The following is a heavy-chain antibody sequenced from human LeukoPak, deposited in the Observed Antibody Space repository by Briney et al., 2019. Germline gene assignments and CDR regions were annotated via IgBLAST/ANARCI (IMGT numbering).Heavy chain of an antibody. CDR1: GYTFTSYG. D-gene: IGHD4-17*01. Sequence: ASVKVSCKASGYTFTSYGISWVRQAPGQGLEWMGWISAYNGNTNYAQKFQGRVTMTEDTSTDTAYMELSSLRSEDTAVYYCATPGRTTVTELDYWGQGTLVTVSS. V-gene: IGHV1-18*01. CDR3: ATPGRTTVTELDY. CDR2: ISAYNGNT. J-gene: IGHJ4*02.